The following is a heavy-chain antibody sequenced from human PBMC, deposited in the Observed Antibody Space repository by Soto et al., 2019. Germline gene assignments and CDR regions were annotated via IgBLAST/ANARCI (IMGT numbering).Heavy chain of an antibody. CDR1: GGSISSSSYY. D-gene: IGHD6-6*01. CDR2: IYYSGST. V-gene: IGHV4-39*01. J-gene: IGHJ4*02. CDR3: ARLTFGYSSSSDY. Sequence: SETLSLTCTVSGGSISSSSYYWGWIRQPPGKGLEWIGSIYYSGSTYYNPSLKSRVTISVDTSKNQFSLKLRSVTAADTAVYYCARLTFGYSSSSDYWGQGTLVTVSS.